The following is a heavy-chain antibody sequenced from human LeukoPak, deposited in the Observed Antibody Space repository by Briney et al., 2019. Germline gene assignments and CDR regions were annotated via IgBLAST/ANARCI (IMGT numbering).Heavy chain of an antibody. CDR1: GFSLSTSGVG. CDR3: AHLIPGYDSSGYYYWTFDY. J-gene: IGHJ4*02. Sequence: SGPTLVSPTQTLTLTCTFSGFSLSTSGVGVGWIRQPPGKALEWLALIYWNDDERYSPSLKSRLTITKDTSKNQVVLTMTNMDPVDTATYYCAHLIPGYDSSGYYYWTFDYWGQGTLVTVSS. D-gene: IGHD3-22*01. V-gene: IGHV2-5*01. CDR2: IYWNDDE.